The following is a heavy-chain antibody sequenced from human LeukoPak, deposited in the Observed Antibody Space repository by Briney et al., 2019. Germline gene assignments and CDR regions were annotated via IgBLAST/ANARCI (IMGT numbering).Heavy chain of an antibody. CDR3: TTVGIAYDYVWGSYRYEHLLDY. CDR2: IKSKTDGGTT. J-gene: IGHJ4*02. CDR1: GFTFSNAW. V-gene: IGHV3-15*01. D-gene: IGHD3-16*02. Sequence: PGGSLRLSCAASGFTFSNAWMSWVRQAPGKGLEWVGRIKSKTDGGTTDYAAPVKGRFTISRDDSKNTLYLQMNSLKTEDTAVYYCTTVGIAYDYVWGSYRYEHLLDYWGQGTLVTVSS.